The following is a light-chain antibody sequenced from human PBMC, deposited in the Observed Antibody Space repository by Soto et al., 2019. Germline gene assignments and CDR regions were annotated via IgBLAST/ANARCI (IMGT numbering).Light chain of an antibody. Sequence: QSALTQPPSASGSPGQSVTISCTGTSSDVGGYNYVSWYQQHPGKAPKLMIYEVFKRPSGVPDRFSGSKSGNTASLTVSGLQAEDEADYYCSAFATSRAYVFGIGTKLTVL. J-gene: IGLJ1*01. V-gene: IGLV2-8*01. CDR3: SAFATSRAYV. CDR1: SSDVGGYNY. CDR2: EVF.